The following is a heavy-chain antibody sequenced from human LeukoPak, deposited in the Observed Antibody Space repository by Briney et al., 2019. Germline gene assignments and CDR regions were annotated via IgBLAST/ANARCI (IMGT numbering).Heavy chain of an antibody. Sequence: ASVKVSCKASGYTFTDYYFHWVRQAPGQGLEWMGFVNPKNGATNYAQKFQGRVTMTRDTSTSTAYMELSSLRSDDSAVYFCARLALSPTLDYWGQGTLVTLSS. CDR1: GYTFTDYY. D-gene: IGHD2-15*01. V-gene: IGHV1-2*02. CDR3: ARLALSPTLDY. J-gene: IGHJ4*02. CDR2: VNPKNGAT.